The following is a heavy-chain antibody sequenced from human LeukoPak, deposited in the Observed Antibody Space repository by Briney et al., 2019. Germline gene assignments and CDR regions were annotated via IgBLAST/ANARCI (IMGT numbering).Heavy chain of an antibody. CDR2: IRYDGSNK. CDR1: GFTFSSYG. V-gene: IGHV3-30*02. J-gene: IGHJ6*03. Sequence: GGSLRLSCAASGFTFSSYGMHWVRQAPGKGLEWVAFIRYDGSNKYYADSVKGRFTISRDNSKNTLYLQMNSLRAEDTAVYYCAKDSYYGSGSLHYMDVWGKGTTVTISS. D-gene: IGHD3-10*01. CDR3: AKDSYYGSGSLHYMDV.